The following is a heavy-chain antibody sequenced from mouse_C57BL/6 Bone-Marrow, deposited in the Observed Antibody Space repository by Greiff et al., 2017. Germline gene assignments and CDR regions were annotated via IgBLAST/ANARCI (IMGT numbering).Heavy chain of an antibody. V-gene: IGHV1-64*01. J-gene: IGHJ1*03. Sequence: VQLQQPGPELVKPGASVKLSCKASGYTFTSYWMNWVKQRPGQGLEWIGMIHPDSGSTNYNEKFKSKATLTVDKSSSTAYMPLSSLTSEDSAVYYGARADYGPWYFDVWGTGTTVTVSS. CDR1: GYTFTSYW. D-gene: IGHD1-1*02. CDR2: IHPDSGST. CDR3: ARADYGPWYFDV.